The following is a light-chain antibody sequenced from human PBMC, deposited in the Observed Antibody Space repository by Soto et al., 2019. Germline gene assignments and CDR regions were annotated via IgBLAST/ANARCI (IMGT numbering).Light chain of an antibody. CDR1: QSVSSN. CDR2: GAS. Sequence: EIVMTQSPATLSVSPGERATLSCRASQSVSSNLARYQQKPGQAPRLLIYGASTRATGIPARFSGSGSGTEFTLTISTLQSEDFAVYYCQQYNNWPLTFGGGTKVKIK. CDR3: QQYNNWPLT. V-gene: IGKV3-15*01. J-gene: IGKJ4*01.